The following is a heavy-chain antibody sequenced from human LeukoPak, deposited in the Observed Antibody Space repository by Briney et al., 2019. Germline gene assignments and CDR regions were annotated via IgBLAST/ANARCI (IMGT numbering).Heavy chain of an antibody. CDR2: IKSKTDGGTT. CDR1: GFTFSNAW. CDR3: TTSITIFGVPKLSDY. J-gene: IGHJ4*02. D-gene: IGHD3-3*01. Sequence: PGGSLRLSCAASGFTFSNAWMSWVRQAPGKGLEWVGRIKSKTDGGTTDYAAPVKGRFTISRDDSKNTLYLQMNSLKTEDTAVYYCTTSITIFGVPKLSDYWGQGTLVTVSS. V-gene: IGHV3-15*01.